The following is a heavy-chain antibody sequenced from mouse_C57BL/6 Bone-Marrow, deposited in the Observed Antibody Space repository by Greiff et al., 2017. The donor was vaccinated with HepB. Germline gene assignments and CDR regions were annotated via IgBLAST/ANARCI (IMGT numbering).Heavy chain of an antibody. CDR3: ARSGSAGLAY. D-gene: IGHD2-2*01. Sequence: VQLQQSGAELARPGASVKLSCKASGYTFTSYGISWVKQRTGQGLEWIGEIYPRGGNTYYNEKFKGKATLTADKSSSTAYMELRSLTSEDSAVYFGARSGSAGLAYWGQGTLVTVSA. V-gene: IGHV1-81*01. J-gene: IGHJ3*01. CDR2: IYPRGGNT. CDR1: GYTFTSYG.